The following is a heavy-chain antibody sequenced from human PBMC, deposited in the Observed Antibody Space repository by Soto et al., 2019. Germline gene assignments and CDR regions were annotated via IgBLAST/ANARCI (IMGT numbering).Heavy chain of an antibody. CDR2: IIPIFGTA. V-gene: IGHV1-69*13. J-gene: IGHJ4*02. D-gene: IGHD4-17*01. CDR1: GGTFSSYA. Sequence: SVKVSCKASGGTFSSYAISWVRQAPGQGLEWMGGIIPIFGTANYAQKFQGRVTITADESTSTAYMELSSLRSEDTAVYYCATAIYGDFQSYFDYWGQGTLVTVCS. CDR3: ATAIYGDFQSYFDY.